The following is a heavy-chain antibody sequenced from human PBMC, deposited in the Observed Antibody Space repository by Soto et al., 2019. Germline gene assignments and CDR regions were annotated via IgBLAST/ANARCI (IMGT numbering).Heavy chain of an antibody. CDR3: AGVVWFRGLDV. J-gene: IGHJ6*02. V-gene: IGHV6-1*01. CDR2: TYYRSRWEN. CDR1: VDSVARNSAA. Sequence: SQTLSLTCDISVDSVARNSAAWHWIRQSPSRGLEWLGRTYYRSRWENDYALSVKSRISISPDTSKNQFSLHLYSVTPEDTAVYYCAGVVWFRGLDVWGQGTPVTVSS. D-gene: IGHD3-16*01.